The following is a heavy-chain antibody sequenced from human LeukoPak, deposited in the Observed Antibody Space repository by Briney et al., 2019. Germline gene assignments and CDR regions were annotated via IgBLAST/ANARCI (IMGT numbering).Heavy chain of an antibody. J-gene: IGHJ4*02. V-gene: IGHV3-23*01. Sequence: AGGSQRPSCAASGFTFSSYAVSWVRQAPGKGLEWVSAISGSGGSTYYADSVKGRFTIARDNSKNTLYLQMNSLRAEDTAVYYCAKDRLRGVNPYYFDYWGQVTMVTVSS. CDR1: GFTFSSYA. D-gene: IGHD3-10*01. CDR2: ISGSGGST. CDR3: AKDRLRGVNPYYFDY.